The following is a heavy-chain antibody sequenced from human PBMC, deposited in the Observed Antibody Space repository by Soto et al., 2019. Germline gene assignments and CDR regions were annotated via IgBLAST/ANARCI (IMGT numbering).Heavy chain of an antibody. CDR3: AGLYPYESSGDPLNY. D-gene: IGHD3-22*01. J-gene: IGHJ4*02. CDR2: IYYLGNT. CDR1: GGSISSSSSY. V-gene: IGHV4-39*01. Sequence: QLQLQESGPGLAKPSETLSLTCTVSGGSISSSSSYWGWIRQPPGKGLAWVGSIYYLGNTYYNTSLGSRVTISVDTSKTQFSLKLRSVTAADTAVFYCAGLYPYESSGDPLNYWGQGALVTVSS.